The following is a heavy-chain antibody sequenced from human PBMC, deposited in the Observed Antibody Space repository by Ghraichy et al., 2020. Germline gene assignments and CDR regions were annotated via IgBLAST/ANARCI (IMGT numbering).Heavy chain of an antibody. D-gene: IGHD6-25*01. CDR3: ARDQGGRAPPYYYYYGMDV. CDR2: IYYSGST. CDR1: GGSISSYY. V-gene: IGHV4-59*01. J-gene: IGHJ6*02. Sequence: SETLSLTCTVSGGSISSYYWSWIRQPPGKGLEWIGYIYYSGSTNYNPSLKSRVTISVDTSKNQFSLKLSSVTAADTAVYYCARDQGGRAPPYYYYYGMDVWGQGTTVTVSS.